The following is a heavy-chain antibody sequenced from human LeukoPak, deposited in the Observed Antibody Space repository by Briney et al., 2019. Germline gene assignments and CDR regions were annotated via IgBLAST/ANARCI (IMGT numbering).Heavy chain of an antibody. V-gene: IGHV4-59*11. J-gene: IGHJ4*01. CDR3: ATIKRGSIYGYFDF. Sequence: SETLSLTCTVSGGSISSHYWSWIRQPPGKGLEWIAYLLDSVNTKDNPSLNSRLTLSADTSKNQFSLRLSSVTAADTAVYYCATIKRGSIYGYFDFWGHGIKVTVSS. D-gene: IGHD5-18*01. CDR1: GGSISSHY. CDR2: LLDSVNT.